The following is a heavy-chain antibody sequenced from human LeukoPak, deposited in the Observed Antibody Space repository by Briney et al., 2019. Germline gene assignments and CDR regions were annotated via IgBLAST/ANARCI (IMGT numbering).Heavy chain of an antibody. CDR1: GFTVSSNY. CDR2: IYSGGST. J-gene: IGHJ5*02. V-gene: IGHV3-53*01. Sequence: PGGSLRLSCAASGFTVSSNYMSWVRQAPGRGLEWVSVIYSGGSTYYADSVKGRFTISRDNSKNTLYLQMNSLRAEDTAVYYCARANVFGEFDPSGEGTLVTVSS. D-gene: IGHD3-3*01. CDR3: ARANVFGEFDP.